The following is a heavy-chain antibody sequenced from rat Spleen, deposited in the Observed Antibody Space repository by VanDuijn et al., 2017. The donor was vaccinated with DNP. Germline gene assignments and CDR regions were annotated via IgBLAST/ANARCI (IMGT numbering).Heavy chain of an antibody. CDR2: INTGSGGT. CDR1: GYTFTTYY. V-gene: IGHV1-43*01. Sequence: QIQLQQSRAELAKPGSSVKISCKASGYTFTTYYIGWIKQTTGQGLEYIGYINTGSGGTNYNEKFKGKATLTVAKSSSTAFIQLSSLTPDDSAVYYCARGNDGYYPDWYFDFWGPGTMVTVSS. J-gene: IGHJ1*01. CDR3: ARGNDGYYPDWYFDF. D-gene: IGHD1-12*03.